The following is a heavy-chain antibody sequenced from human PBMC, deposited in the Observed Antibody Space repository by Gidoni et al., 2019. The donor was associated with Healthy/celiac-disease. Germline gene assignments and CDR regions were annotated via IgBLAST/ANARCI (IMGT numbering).Heavy chain of an antibody. Sequence: QVQLQQWGAGLLTPSETLSLTCAFYGGSFSGYYWSWIRQPPGKGLEWIGEINHSGSTNYNPSLKSRVTISVDTSKNQFSLKLSSVTAADTAVYYCARGLRYSSGWDANDYWGQGTLVTVSS. D-gene: IGHD6-19*01. V-gene: IGHV4-34*01. J-gene: IGHJ4*02. CDR2: INHSGST. CDR3: ARGLRYSSGWDANDY. CDR1: GGSFSGYY.